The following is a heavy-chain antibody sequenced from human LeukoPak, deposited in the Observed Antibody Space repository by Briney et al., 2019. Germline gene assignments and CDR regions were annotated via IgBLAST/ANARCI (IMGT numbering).Heavy chain of an antibody. V-gene: IGHV4-59*01. CDR3: ARGFGLREDAFDI. Sequence: SETPSLTCTVSGGSISSYYWSWIRQPPGKGLEWIGYIYYSGSTNYNPSLKSRVTISVDTSKNQFSLKLSSVTAADTAVYYCARGFGLREDAFDIWGQGTMVTVSS. CDR2: IYYSGST. J-gene: IGHJ3*02. CDR1: GGSISSYY. D-gene: IGHD4-17*01.